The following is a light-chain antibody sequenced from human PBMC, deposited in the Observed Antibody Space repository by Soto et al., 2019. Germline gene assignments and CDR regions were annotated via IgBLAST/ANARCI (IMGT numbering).Light chain of an antibody. J-gene: IGKJ2*01. CDR3: QQYGTSPYT. Sequence: EIVLTQSPGTLSLSPGERANLSCRASQSFSSNFLAWYQQKPGQAPRLLIYGASFRATGIPDRFSGSGSGTYLTLMLSRLEPEDFAVYYCQQYGTSPYTFGQGSKLEIK. CDR2: GAS. CDR1: QSFSSNF. V-gene: IGKV3-20*01.